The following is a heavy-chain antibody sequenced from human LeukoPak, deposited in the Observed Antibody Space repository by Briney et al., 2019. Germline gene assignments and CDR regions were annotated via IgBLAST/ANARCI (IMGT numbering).Heavy chain of an antibody. Sequence: KPSQTLSLTCTVSGGSISSGDYYWSWIRKPPGKGLEWIVYIYYSGSTYYNPSLKSRVTISVDTSKNQFSLKLSSVTAADTAVYYCAKALVLNVYAPIYWGQGTLVTVSS. J-gene: IGHJ4*02. D-gene: IGHD2-8*01. CDR1: GGSISSGDYY. V-gene: IGHV4-30-4*01. CDR3: AKALVLNVYAPIY. CDR2: IYYSGST.